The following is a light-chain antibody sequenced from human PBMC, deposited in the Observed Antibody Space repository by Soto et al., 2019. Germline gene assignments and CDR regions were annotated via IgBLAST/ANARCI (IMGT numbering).Light chain of an antibody. V-gene: IGKV3-20*01. CDR3: QHFGSSPLT. Sequence: EIVWAQSPGTLSLSPGERATLSCRASQSVDSSYLAWYHQRPGQAPRLLIYGASSRATGIPDRFSGSGSGTDFTLTISRLEPEDFAVYYCQHFGSSPLTFGQGTKVDI. J-gene: IGKJ1*01. CDR2: GAS. CDR1: QSVDSSY.